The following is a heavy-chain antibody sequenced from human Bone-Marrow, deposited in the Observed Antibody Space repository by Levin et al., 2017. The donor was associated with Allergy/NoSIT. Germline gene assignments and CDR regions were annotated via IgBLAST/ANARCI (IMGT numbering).Heavy chain of an antibody. D-gene: IGHD6-19*01. V-gene: IGHV3-7*04. CDR1: GFNFSACW. CDR2: IKQDGSER. J-gene: IGHJ3*02. CDR3: ARESTRRLSVASIGAFHT. Sequence: GGSLRLSCAASGFNFSACWMSWVRQSPGKGLEWVANIKQDGSERYYVGTVKGRFTISRDNARNSLYLQMNSLRAEDTAVYYCARESTRRLSVASIGAFHTVGQGTMVTVSS.